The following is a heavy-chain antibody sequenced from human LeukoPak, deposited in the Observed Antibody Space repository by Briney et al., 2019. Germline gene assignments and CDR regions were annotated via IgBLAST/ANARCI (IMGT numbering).Heavy chain of an antibody. V-gene: IGHV3-53*01. J-gene: IGHJ4*02. CDR1: GFTVSSNY. CDR3: ARSKGTYYDILTGLGVFDY. CDR2: IYSGGST. D-gene: IGHD3-9*01. Sequence: GGSLRLSCAASGFTVSSNYMSWVRQAPGKGLEWVSVIYSGGSTYYADSVEGRFTISRDNSKNTLYLQMNSLRAEDTAVYYCARSKGTYYDILTGLGVFDYWGQGTLVTVSS.